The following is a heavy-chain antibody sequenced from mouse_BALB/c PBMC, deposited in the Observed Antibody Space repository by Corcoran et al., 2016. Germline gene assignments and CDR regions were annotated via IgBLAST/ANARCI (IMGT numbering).Heavy chain of an antibody. V-gene: IGHV9-1*02. CDR3: ARMRTTVVGAMDY. D-gene: IGHD1-1*01. Sequence: QIQLVQSGPELKKPGETVKISCKASGYTFTNYGMNWVKQAPGKGLKWMGWINTYTGEPTYADDFKGRFAFSLETSASTAYLQINNLKNEDMATYFCARMRTTVVGAMDYWGQGTSVTFSS. CDR1: GYTFTNYG. CDR2: INTYTGEP. J-gene: IGHJ4*01.